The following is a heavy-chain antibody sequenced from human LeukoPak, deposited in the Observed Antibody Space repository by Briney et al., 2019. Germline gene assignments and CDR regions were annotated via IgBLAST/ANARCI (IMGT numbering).Heavy chain of an antibody. CDR3: ARGQLGKAVAGRLIDY. Sequence: KPSESLCLTCAVYGGSFRGYYWSWVREPPGKGLEWMGEINDSGSTNYNPSLKSRVTISVDTAKNQFSLKLSSVTAADTAVYYCARGQLGKAVAGRLIDYWGQGTLVTVSS. J-gene: IGHJ4*02. CDR1: GGSFRGYY. CDR2: INDSGST. V-gene: IGHV4-34*01. D-gene: IGHD6-19*01.